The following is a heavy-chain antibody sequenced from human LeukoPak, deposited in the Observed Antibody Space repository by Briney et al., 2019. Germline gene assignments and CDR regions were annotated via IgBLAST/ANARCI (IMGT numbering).Heavy chain of an antibody. CDR2: ISSTSSYI. D-gene: IGHD3-22*01. Sequence: GGSLRLSCAASGFTFSTYTMTWVRQAPGKGLEWVSSISSTSSYIYYTDSVKGRFTISRDNAKDSLYLQMNSLRAEDTAVYYCARVSYYDSGGYHYFYFDYWGQGTLVPVSS. CDR3: ARVSYYDSGGYHYFYFDY. CDR1: GFTFSTYT. J-gene: IGHJ4*02. V-gene: IGHV3-21*01.